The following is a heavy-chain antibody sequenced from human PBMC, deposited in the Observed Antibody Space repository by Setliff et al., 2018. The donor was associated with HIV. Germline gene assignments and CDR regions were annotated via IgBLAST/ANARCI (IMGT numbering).Heavy chain of an antibody. J-gene: IGHJ4*02. CDR3: ARGMDYYDTSGYYQYYFDY. CDR1: GYSFTDYY. V-gene: IGHV1-2*04. CDR2: INPKSDGT. D-gene: IGHD3-22*01. Sequence: GSVKVSCKASGYSFTDYYIHWVRQAPGQGLEWMGWINPKSDGTNYAQKFQGWITMTRDTSIGTAYMELSRLRSDDTAAYYCARGMDYYDTSGYYQYYFDYWGQGTMVTVSS.